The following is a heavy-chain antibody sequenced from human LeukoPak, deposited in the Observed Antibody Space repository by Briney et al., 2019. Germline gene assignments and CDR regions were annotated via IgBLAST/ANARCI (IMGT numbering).Heavy chain of an antibody. CDR2: ISAYDGNT. D-gene: IGHD1-26*01. J-gene: IGHJ4*02. CDR3: ARDGRFAAYEPDY. CDR1: GGTFSSYA. Sequence: PGASVKVSCKASGGTFSSYAISWVRQAPGQGLEWVGWISAYDGNTNYAQKFQGRVTMTTDTSTSTAHMELRSLRYDDTAVYYCARDGRFAAYEPDYWGQGTLVTVSS. V-gene: IGHV1-18*01.